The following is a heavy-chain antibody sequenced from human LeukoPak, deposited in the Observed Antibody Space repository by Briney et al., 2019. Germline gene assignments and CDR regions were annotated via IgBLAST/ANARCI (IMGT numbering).Heavy chain of an antibody. J-gene: IGHJ4*02. V-gene: IGHV3-21*01. CDR3: ARDAGIAATYFDY. D-gene: IGHD6-13*01. CDR1: GFTFSSYS. CDR2: ISSSSSYI. Sequence: GGSLRLSCAASGFTFSSYSMNWVRQAPGKGLEWVSSISSSSSYIYYADSVQGRFTISRDNAKNSLYLQMNSLRAEDTAVYYCARDAGIAATYFDYWGQGTLVTVSS.